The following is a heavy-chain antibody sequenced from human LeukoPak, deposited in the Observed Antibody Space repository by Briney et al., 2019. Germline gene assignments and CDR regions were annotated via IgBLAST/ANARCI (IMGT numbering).Heavy chain of an antibody. J-gene: IGHJ2*01. CDR1: GGSFSGYY. Sequence: SETLSLTCAVYGGSFSGYYWSWIRQPPGKGLEWIGQINHSGSTNYNPSLKGRVPISVDTSKNQFSLKLSSVTAADTAVYYCARGEDYSNSGYWYFDLWGRGTLVTVSS. V-gene: IGHV4-34*01. CDR2: INHSGST. D-gene: IGHD4-11*01. CDR3: ARGEDYSNSGYWYFDL.